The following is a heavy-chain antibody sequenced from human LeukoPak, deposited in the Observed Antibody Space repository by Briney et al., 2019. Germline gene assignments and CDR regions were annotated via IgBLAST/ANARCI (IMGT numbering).Heavy chain of an antibody. V-gene: IGHV3-21*01. J-gene: IGHJ6*03. CDR3: ARARRYCSSTSCYTPHYYYYYMDV. Sequence: GGSLRLSCAASGFTFSSYSMNWVRQAPGKGLEWVSSISSSSSYIYYADSVKGRFTISRDNAKNSLYLQMNSLRAEDTAVYYCARARRYCSSTSCYTPHYYYYYMDVWGKGTTVTVSS. D-gene: IGHD2-2*02. CDR1: GFTFSSYS. CDR2: ISSSSSYI.